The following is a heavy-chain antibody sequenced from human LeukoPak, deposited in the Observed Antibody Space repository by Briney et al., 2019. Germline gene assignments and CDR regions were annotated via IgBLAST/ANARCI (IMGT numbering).Heavy chain of an antibody. CDR2: INHSGST. CDR1: GGSFSGYY. CDR3: ARLTVTTIRHYYYYYYMDV. V-gene: IGHV4-34*01. J-gene: IGHJ6*03. Sequence: SETLSLTCAVYGGSFSGYYWSWIPQPPGKELEWIGEINHSGSTNYNPSLKSRVTISVDTSKNQFSLKLSSVTAADTAVYYCARLTVTTIRHYYYYYYMDVWGKGTTVTVSS. D-gene: IGHD4-11*01.